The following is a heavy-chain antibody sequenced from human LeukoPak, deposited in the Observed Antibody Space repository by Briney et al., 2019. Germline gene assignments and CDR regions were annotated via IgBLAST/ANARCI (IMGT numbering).Heavy chain of an antibody. Sequence: GGSLRLACAPSAFTFSTDWIGWVRQAPRKGLEWLANINQGGSEKYYVDSVKGRFTISRDNAKNSLFLQMNSLRAEETGVYYCARDVGDLWGQGTLVTVSS. CDR1: AFTFSTDW. J-gene: IGHJ4*02. CDR2: INQGGSEK. V-gene: IGHV3-7*01. CDR3: ARDVGDL. D-gene: IGHD2-21*02.